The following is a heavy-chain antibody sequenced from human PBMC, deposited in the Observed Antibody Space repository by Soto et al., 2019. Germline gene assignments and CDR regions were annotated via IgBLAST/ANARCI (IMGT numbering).Heavy chain of an antibody. CDR2: IIPIFGTA. V-gene: IGHV1-69*13. Sequence: ASVKVSCKASGGTFSSYAISWVRQAPGQGLEWMGGIIPIFGTANYAQKFQGRVTITADESTSTAYMELSSLRSEDTAVYYCAREFGGPQQLLTWGSSGWPPYYFDYWGQGTLVTVSS. D-gene: IGHD6-19*01. CDR3: AREFGGPQQLLTWGSSGWPPYYFDY. J-gene: IGHJ4*02. CDR1: GGTFSSYA.